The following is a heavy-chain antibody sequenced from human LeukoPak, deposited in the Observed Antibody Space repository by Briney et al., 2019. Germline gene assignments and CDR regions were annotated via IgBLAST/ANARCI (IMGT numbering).Heavy chain of an antibody. V-gene: IGHV4-39*07. CDR3: ASETYYYGSGSRYNGV. Sequence: TSETLSLTCNVSGVSISSSSYYWGWIRQPPGKGLEWIGEINHSGSTNYNPSLKSRVTISVDTSKNQFSLKVSSVTAADTAVYYCASETYYYGSGSRYNGVWGKGTTVTVSS. CDR2: INHSGST. CDR1: GVSISSSSYY. J-gene: IGHJ6*04. D-gene: IGHD3-10*01.